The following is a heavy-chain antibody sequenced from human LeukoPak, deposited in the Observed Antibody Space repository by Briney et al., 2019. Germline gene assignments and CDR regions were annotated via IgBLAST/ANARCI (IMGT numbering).Heavy chain of an antibody. J-gene: IGHJ4*02. D-gene: IGHD1-1*01. CDR1: GFTFSSYG. Sequence: GGSLRLSCAASGFTFSSYGMHWVRQAPGKGLEWVAVISYDGSNKYYADSVKGRFTISRDNAKNSVYLQMNSLRADDTAVYYCARGTYWSPLDFDYWGQGTLVTVSS. CDR2: ISYDGSNK. V-gene: IGHV3-30*03. CDR3: ARGTYWSPLDFDY.